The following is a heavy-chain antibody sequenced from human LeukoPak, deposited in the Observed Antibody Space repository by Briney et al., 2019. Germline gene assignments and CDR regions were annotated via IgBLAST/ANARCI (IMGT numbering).Heavy chain of an antibody. CDR3: ARVAVASMLDY. V-gene: IGHV3-7*01. CDR1: GFTFSSYW. J-gene: IGHJ4*02. CDR2: IRQDGSEK. Sequence: GGSLRLSCAASGFTFSSYWMSWVRQAPGKGLEWVANIRQDGSEKYYVDSVKGRFTISRDNAKNSLYLQMNSLRAEDTAVYYCARVAVASMLDYWGQGTLVTVSS. D-gene: IGHD5-12*01.